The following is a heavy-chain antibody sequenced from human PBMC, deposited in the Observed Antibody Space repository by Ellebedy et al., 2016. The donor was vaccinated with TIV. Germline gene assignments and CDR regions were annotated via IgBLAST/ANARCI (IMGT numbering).Heavy chain of an antibody. J-gene: IGHJ6*02. CDR2: IFSGGST. CDR1: GFTVSNNY. CDR3: ARGFSARYCNSASCYQSYYYYGMDV. V-gene: IGHV3-66*01. D-gene: IGHD2-2*01. Sequence: GESLKISCAASGFTVSNNYMSWVRQAPGKGLERVANIFSGGSTYYADSVKGRFTISRENSKNTLYLQMNSLRAEDTAVYYCARGFSARYCNSASCYQSYYYYGMDVWGQGTTVTVSS.